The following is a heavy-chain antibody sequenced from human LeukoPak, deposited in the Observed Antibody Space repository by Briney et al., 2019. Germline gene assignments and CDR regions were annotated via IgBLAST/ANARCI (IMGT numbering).Heavy chain of an antibody. Sequence: SETLSPTCTVSGGSISSYYWSWIRQPPGKGLEWIGYIYYSGSTNYYPSLKSRVTISVDTSKNQFSLKLSSVTAADTAVYYCARRRFSHFDYWGQGTLVTVSS. CDR2: IYYSGST. CDR1: GGSISSYY. J-gene: IGHJ4*02. V-gene: IGHV4-59*08. CDR3: ARRRFSHFDY.